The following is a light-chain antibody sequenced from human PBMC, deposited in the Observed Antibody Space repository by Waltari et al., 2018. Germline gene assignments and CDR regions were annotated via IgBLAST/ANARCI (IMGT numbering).Light chain of an antibody. CDR2: ANN. Sequence: QSILTQPPSVSGAPGKRVTISCTGSSTNIRAGFDVHWYQQLPRTAPKLLIYANNIRPPGVPDRFSGSKSGTSASLAITGLQAEDEADYYCQSYDSSLRISGVFGGRTKLTVL. J-gene: IGLJ3*02. V-gene: IGLV1-40*01. CDR3: QSYDSSLRISGV. CDR1: STNIRAGFD.